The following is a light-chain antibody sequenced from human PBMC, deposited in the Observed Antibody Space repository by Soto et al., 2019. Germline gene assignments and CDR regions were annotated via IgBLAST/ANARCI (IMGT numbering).Light chain of an antibody. V-gene: IGKV1-33*01. Sequence: DIQMTQSPSSLSASVGDRVTMSCQASHDIKKYLNWYQVKPGEAPKLLIWAASNLETGVPSRFSGRGSGTDFSLTISSLHPEDVAVYYCQQHDDLPLTFGGGTKVEIK. CDR1: HDIKKY. J-gene: IGKJ4*01. CDR3: QQHDDLPLT. CDR2: AAS.